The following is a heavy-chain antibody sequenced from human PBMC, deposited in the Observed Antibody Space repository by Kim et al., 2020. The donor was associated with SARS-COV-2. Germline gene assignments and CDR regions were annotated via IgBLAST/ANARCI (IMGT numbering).Heavy chain of an antibody. CDR1: GGSFSGYY. J-gene: IGHJ4*02. CDR3: ARGRAQDGPGDFDY. CDR2: INHSGST. D-gene: IGHD3-10*01. V-gene: IGHV4-34*01. Sequence: SETLSLTCAVYGGSFSGYYWSWIRQPPGKGLEWIGEINHSGSTNYNPSLKSRVTISVDTSKNQFSLKLSSVTAADTAVYYCARGRAQDGPGDFDYWGQGTLVTVSS.